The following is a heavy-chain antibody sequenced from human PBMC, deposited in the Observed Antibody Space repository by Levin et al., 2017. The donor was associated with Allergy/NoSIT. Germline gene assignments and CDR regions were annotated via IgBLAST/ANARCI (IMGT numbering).Heavy chain of an antibody. CDR2: ISWNSGSI. J-gene: IGHJ4*02. V-gene: IGHV3-9*01. CDR1: GFTFDDYA. D-gene: IGHD5-18*01. CDR3: AKDIVAWIQLWLVY. Sequence: GGSLRLSCAASGFTFDDYAMHWVRQAPGKGLEWVSGISWNSGSIGYADSVKGRFTISRDNAKNSLYLQMNSLRAEDTALYYCAKDIVAWIQLWLVYWGQGTLVTVSS.